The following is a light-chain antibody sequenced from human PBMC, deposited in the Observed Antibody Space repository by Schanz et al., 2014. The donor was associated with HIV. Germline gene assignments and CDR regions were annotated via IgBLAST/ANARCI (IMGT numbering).Light chain of an antibody. CDR3: QQSYSTPYT. Sequence: DIQMTQSPSTLSTSVGDRVTLTCRASQSISWWLAWYQQKPEKAPKLLISRASDLESGVPSRFSGSGSGTEFTLTISSLQPDDFATYYCQQSYSTPYTFGQGTKLEIK. CDR2: RAS. V-gene: IGKV1-5*03. J-gene: IGKJ2*01. CDR1: QSISWW.